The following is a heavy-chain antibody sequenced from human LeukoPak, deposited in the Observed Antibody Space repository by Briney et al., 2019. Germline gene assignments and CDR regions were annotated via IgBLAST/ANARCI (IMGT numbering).Heavy chain of an antibody. Sequence: SGTLSLTCAVSGGSISSGNWWSWVRQPPGKGLEWIGSIYYSGSTYYNPSLKSRVTISVDTSKNQFSLKLSSVTAADTAVYYCARVRRYIAAAGLFDYWGQGTLVTVSS. CDR3: ARVRRYIAAAGLFDY. D-gene: IGHD6-13*01. V-gene: IGHV4-4*02. CDR1: GGSISSGNW. CDR2: IYYSGST. J-gene: IGHJ4*02.